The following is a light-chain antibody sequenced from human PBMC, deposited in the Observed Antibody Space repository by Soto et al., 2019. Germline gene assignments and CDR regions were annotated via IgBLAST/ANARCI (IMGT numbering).Light chain of an antibody. Sequence: QSVLTQPASVSGSPGQSITISCTGVISDIGAYKYVAWYQQHPDKAPKLMIYDVTYRPSGVSNRFSGSKSGNTASLTISELQAEDEADYYCSSYTGTSTVIFGGGTQLTVL. CDR3: SSYTGTSTVI. CDR2: DVT. CDR1: ISDIGAYKY. J-gene: IGLJ2*01. V-gene: IGLV2-14*01.